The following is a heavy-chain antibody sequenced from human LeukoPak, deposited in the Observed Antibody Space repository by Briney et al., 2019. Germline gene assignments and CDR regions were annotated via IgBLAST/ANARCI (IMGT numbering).Heavy chain of an antibody. Sequence: KAGGSLRLSCAASGFTFSSYSMNWVRQAPGKGLEWVSSIIYIYYADSVTGRFTISKDNAKNSLYLQMNSLRAEDAAVYYCARDLLDSGYGGYWGQGTLVTVSS. CDR3: ARDLLDSGYGGY. D-gene: IGHD5-12*01. J-gene: IGHJ4*02. CDR1: GFTFSSYS. V-gene: IGHV3-21*01. CDR2: IIYI.